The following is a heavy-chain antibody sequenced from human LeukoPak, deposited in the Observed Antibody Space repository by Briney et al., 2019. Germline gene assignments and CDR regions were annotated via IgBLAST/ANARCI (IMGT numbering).Heavy chain of an antibody. J-gene: IGHJ4*01. Sequence: GGSLRLSCAASGFTFSSYVMNWVRQAPGEGLEWVSSIAGSSGYISYADSVKGRFTISRDNAKKSLYLQMTSLTAEDTAVYYCARDRGAYCGGDCYLGFDYWGRGTLVTVSS. D-gene: IGHD2-21*02. V-gene: IGHV3-21*01. CDR2: IAGSSGYI. CDR1: GFTFSSYV. CDR3: ARDRGAYCGGDCYLGFDY.